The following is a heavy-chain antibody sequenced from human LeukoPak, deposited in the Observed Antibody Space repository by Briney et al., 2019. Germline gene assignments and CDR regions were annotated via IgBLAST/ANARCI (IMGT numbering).Heavy chain of an antibody. V-gene: IGHV3-15*01. Sequence: PGGSLRLSCVGSRFTFSNAWMSWVRQAPGKGLEWVGRIKSNVNGGTIDYAPPVKGRFIISRDDSKDTLYLHMSGLKIEDTAVYYCTTWDCVDYWGQGTVVTVSS. CDR3: TTWDCVDY. J-gene: IGHJ4*02. CDR2: IKSNVNGGTI. CDR1: RFTFSNAW. D-gene: IGHD2-21*01.